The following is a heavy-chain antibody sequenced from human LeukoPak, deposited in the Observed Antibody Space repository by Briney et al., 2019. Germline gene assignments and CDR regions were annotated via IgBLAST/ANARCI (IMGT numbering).Heavy chain of an antibody. V-gene: IGHV3-9*01. Sequence: GGSLRLSCAASGFTFDDYAMHWVRQAPGKGLEWVSGISWNSGSIGYADSVKGRFTISRDNAKNSLYLQMNRLRAEDTALYYCAKELYSYYYYGMDVWGQGTTVTVSS. CDR1: GFTFDDYA. D-gene: IGHD2-2*02. J-gene: IGHJ6*02. CDR2: ISWNSGSI. CDR3: AKELYSYYYYGMDV.